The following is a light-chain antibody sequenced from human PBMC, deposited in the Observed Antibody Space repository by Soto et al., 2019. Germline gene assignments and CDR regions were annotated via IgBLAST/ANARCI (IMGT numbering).Light chain of an antibody. V-gene: IGKV3-20*01. J-gene: IGKJ1*01. CDR2: GAS. Sequence: IVLPLTPGTLSLSLGAGATLSRRARPLVRHNYLARNQQKPCQAPRRLIYGASNRAAGIPDRCSGSGSGTDLTLTISRLEPEDFAVYDWQQYGSSGTFGQGTKV. CDR3: QQYGSSGT. CDR1: PLVRHNY.